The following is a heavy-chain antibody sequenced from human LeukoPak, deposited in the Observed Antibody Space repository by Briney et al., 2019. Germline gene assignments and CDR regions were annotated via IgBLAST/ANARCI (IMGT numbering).Heavy chain of an antibody. Sequence: GGSLRLSCEASGFTFSSYWMSWVRQAPGKGLEWVANIEKDGGDKYYVDSVRGRFTISRDNAKSLVYLQMNSLRVEDTAVYYCARGPWILWGQGTPVTVSS. CDR1: GFTFSSYW. CDR3: ARGPWIL. J-gene: IGHJ4*02. D-gene: IGHD5-18*01. CDR2: IEKDGGDK. V-gene: IGHV3-7*01.